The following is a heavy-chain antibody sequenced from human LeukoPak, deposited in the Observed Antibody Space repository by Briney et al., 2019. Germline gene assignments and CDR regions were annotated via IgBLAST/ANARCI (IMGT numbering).Heavy chain of an antibody. CDR1: GFTFDGYA. Sequence: GRSLRLSCAASGFTFDGYAMHWVRHAPGKGLEWVSGISWNSDNIGYAESVKGRFTISRDNAKNSLYLQMNSPRAEDTALYYCAKSSLGGYHDHDYYGMDVWGQGTTVTVSS. CDR2: ISWNSDNI. D-gene: IGHD5-12*01. V-gene: IGHV3-9*01. J-gene: IGHJ6*02. CDR3: AKSSLGGYHDHDYYGMDV.